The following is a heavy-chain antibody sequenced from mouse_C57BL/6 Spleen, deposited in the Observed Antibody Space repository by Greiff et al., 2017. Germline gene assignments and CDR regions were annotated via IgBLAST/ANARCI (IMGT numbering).Heavy chain of an antibody. V-gene: IGHV1-15*01. J-gene: IGHJ4*01. CDR2: IDPETGGT. D-gene: IGHD2-1*01. CDR3: TRSGGNYSYYYAMDY. CDR1: GYTFTDYE. Sequence: VQLQQSGAELVRPGASVTLSCKASGYTFTDYEMHWVKQTPVHGLEWIGAIDPETGGTAYNQKFKGKAILTADKSSSTAYMELRSLTSEDSAVYYCTRSGGNYSYYYAMDYWGQGTSVTVSS.